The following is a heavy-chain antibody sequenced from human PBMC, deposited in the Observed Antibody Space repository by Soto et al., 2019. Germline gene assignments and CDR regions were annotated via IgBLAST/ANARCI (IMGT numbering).Heavy chain of an antibody. CDR1: GFTFSSYA. D-gene: IGHD3-9*01. Sequence: GGSLRLSCAASGFTFSSYAMSWVRQAPGKGLEWVSAISGSGGSTYYADSVKGRFTISRDNSKNTLYLQMNSLRAEDTAVYYCAKDPVPAQPVGYDILTGYYKSPFDYWGQGTLVTVSS. V-gene: IGHV3-23*01. CDR3: AKDPVPAQPVGYDILTGYYKSPFDY. CDR2: ISGSGGST. J-gene: IGHJ4*02.